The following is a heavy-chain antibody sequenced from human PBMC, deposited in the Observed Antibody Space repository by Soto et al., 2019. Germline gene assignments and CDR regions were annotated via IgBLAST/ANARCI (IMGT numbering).Heavy chain of an antibody. D-gene: IGHD2-2*01. J-gene: IGHJ6*02. Sequence: SETLSLTCAVYGGSFSGYYWSWIRQPPGKGLEWIGEINHSGSTNYNPSLKSRVTIPVDTSKNQFSLKLSSVTAADTAVYYCARASSHRTHRYYYYYGMDVWGQGTTVTVSS. V-gene: IGHV4-34*01. CDR3: ARASSHRTHRYYYYYGMDV. CDR1: GGSFSGYY. CDR2: INHSGST.